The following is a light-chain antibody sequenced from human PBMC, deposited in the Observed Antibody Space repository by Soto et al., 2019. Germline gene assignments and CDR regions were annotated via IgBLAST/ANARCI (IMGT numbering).Light chain of an antibody. CDR1: QSILHSPDNKDA. Sequence: DIVMTQSPDSLAVSLGERATINCKSSQSILHSPDNKDALTWYQQKPGQPPKLLINWASTRESGVPDRFSGAGSGTDFNLTISRLQAEDVAVYYCQQFYTSPTFGQGTRVEIK. CDR3: QQFYTSPT. J-gene: IGKJ1*01. CDR2: WAS. V-gene: IGKV4-1*01.